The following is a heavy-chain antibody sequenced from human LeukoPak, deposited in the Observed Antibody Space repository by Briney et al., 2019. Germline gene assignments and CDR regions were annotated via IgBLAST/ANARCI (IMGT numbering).Heavy chain of an antibody. CDR1: GFTVSSNY. Sequence: ETGGSLRLSCAASGFTVSSNYMSWVRQAPGKGLEWVSVIYSGGSTYYADSVKGRFTISRDNSRNTLYLQMNSLRAEDTAVYYCARDDSSGYNDHWGQGTLVTVSS. D-gene: IGHD3-22*01. CDR2: IYSGGST. V-gene: IGHV3-53*01. CDR3: ARDDSSGYNDH. J-gene: IGHJ5*02.